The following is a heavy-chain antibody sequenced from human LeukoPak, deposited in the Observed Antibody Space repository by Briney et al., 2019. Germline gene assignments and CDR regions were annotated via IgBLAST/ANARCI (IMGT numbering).Heavy chain of an antibody. V-gene: IGHV4-30-4*08. D-gene: IGHD3-3*01. CDR1: GGSISSGDYY. J-gene: IGHJ4*02. CDR2: IYYSGST. Sequence: PSETLSLTCTVSGGSISSGDYYWSWIRQPPGKGLEWIGYIYYSGSTYYNPSLKSRVTISVDTSKNQFSLKLSSVTAADTAVYYCARESGFLEWLPNNWGQGTLVTVSS. CDR3: ARESGFLEWLPNN.